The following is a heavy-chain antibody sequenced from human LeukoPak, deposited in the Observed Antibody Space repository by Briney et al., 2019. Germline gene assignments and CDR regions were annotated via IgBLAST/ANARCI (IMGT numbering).Heavy chain of an antibody. CDR1: GYPSIGYT. CDR2: INAGYGNT. J-gene: IGHJ4*02. D-gene: IGHD2/OR15-2a*01. Sequence: ASVKVSCKASGYPSIGYTIFWVRQAPGQNLEWLGWINAGYGNTRTSQKFQDRVIITRDSPASTVYMELSSLRPEDTAVYYCARDRGNYFLPYWGQGTLVTVSS. CDR3: ARDRGNYFLPY. V-gene: IGHV1-3*01.